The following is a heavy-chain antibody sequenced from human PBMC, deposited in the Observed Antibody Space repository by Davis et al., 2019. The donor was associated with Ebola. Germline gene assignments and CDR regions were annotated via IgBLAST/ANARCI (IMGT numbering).Heavy chain of an antibody. CDR3: VRDGCPGGSCYCGDY. CDR2: VFHTGVT. D-gene: IGHD2-15*01. J-gene: IGHJ4*02. V-gene: IGHV4-59*01. Sequence: PSETLSLTCSVSGGSIGSYYWTWIRQPPGKGLEWIGYVFHTGVTFYNPDLKSRVSISVDTSKNQLSLKLSSVTAADTAVYYCVRDGCPGGSCYCGDYWGQGTLVTVSS. CDR1: GGSIGSYY.